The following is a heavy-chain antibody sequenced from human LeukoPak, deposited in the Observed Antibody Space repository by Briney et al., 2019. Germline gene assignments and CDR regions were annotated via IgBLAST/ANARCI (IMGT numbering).Heavy chain of an antibody. V-gene: IGHV4-59*08. J-gene: IGHJ4*02. CDR3: GRQTCSGGSCPFDY. CDR1: GGSISSYY. Sequence: SETLSLTCIVSGGSISSYYWSWIRQPPGKGLEWIGYIHYSGSSNYNPSLKSRVTISVDTSKNQFSLKLSSVTAADTAVYYCGRQTCSGGSCPFDYWGQGTVVTVPS. D-gene: IGHD2-15*01. CDR2: IHYSGSS.